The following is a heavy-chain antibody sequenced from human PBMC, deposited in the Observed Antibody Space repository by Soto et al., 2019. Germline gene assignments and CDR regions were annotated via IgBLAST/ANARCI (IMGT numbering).Heavy chain of an antibody. V-gene: IGHV3-74*01. Sequence: WWSLRLSCAASVFTFSIYWMHWVRQVPGKGPEWVSRINDDGISTNYADSVKGRFTISRDNAKNTLYLQMNALRVEDTAVYYCTRGPRSTSTGTGAFWGQGTLVTVSS. CDR2: INDDGIST. CDR3: TRGPRSTSTGTGAF. D-gene: IGHD3-10*01. J-gene: IGHJ4*02. CDR1: VFTFSIYW.